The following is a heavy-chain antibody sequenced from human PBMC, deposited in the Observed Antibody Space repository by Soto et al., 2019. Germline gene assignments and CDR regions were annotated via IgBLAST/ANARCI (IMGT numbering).Heavy chain of an antibody. CDR3: AKDGPIVVVPAATGGAFDY. V-gene: IGHV3-23*01. CDR1: GFTFSSYA. D-gene: IGHD2-2*01. Sequence: PGGSLRLSCAASGFTFSSYAMSWVRQAPGKGLEWVSAISGSGSTIYYADSVKGRFTISRDNSKNTLYLQMNSLRAEDTAVYYCAKDGPIVVVPAATGGAFDYWGQGTLVTVSS. CDR2: ISGSGSTI. J-gene: IGHJ4*02.